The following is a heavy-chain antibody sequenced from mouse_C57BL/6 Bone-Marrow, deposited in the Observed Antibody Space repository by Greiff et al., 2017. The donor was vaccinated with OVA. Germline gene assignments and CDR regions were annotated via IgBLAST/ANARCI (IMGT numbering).Heavy chain of an antibody. CDR3: ARRRGFAY. J-gene: IGHJ3*01. CDR2: INPSSGYT. Sequence: QVQLKESGAELARPGASVKMSCTASGYTFTSYTMHWVKQRPGQGLEWIGYINPSSGYTKYNQKFKAKATLTADKSSSTAYMQLSSLTSEDSAVYYCARRRGFAYWGQGTLVTVSA. V-gene: IGHV1-4*01. CDR1: GYTFTSYT.